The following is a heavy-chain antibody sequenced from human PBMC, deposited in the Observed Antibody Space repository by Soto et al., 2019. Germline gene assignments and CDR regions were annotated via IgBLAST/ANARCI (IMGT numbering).Heavy chain of an antibody. CDR3: ARDGAPPWFFFSSNSRDQDYYHGM. CDR2: ISSIISYI. Sequence: WRELKWDSSISSIISYIYYADSVKGRFTISRDNAKNSLYLQMNSLRAEDTAVYYCARDGAPPWFFFSSNSRDQDYYHGM. D-gene: IGHD3-10*01. V-gene: IGHV3-21*01. J-gene: IGHJ6*01.